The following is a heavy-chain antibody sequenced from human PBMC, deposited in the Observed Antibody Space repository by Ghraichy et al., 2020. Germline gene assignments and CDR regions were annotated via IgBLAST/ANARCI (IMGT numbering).Heavy chain of an antibody. CDR1: GGSISSSSYY. CDR2: IYYSGST. J-gene: IGHJ4*02. V-gene: IGHV4-39*01. CDR3: ARVQLDIVATNNLFDY. D-gene: IGHD5-12*01. Sequence: SQTLSLTCTVSGGSISSSSYYWGWIRQPPGKGLEWIGSIYYSGSTYYNPSLKSRVTISVDTSKNQFSLKLSSVTAADTAVYYCARVQLDIVATNNLFDYWGQGTLVTVSS.